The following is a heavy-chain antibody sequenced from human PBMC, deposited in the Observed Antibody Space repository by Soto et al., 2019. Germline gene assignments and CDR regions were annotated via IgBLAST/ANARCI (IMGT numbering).Heavy chain of an antibody. D-gene: IGHD2-21*02. CDR1: GFTFSSYS. J-gene: IGHJ3*02. CDR3: ARDAIVVVTAIRADAFDI. CDR2: ISSSSSYI. Sequence: EVQLVESGGGLVKPGGSLRLSCAASGFTFSSYSMNWVRQAPGKGLEWVSSISSSSSYIYYADSVKGRFTSSRDNAKNSLYLQMNSQRAEDTAVYYCARDAIVVVTAIRADAFDIWGQGTMVTVSS. V-gene: IGHV3-21*01.